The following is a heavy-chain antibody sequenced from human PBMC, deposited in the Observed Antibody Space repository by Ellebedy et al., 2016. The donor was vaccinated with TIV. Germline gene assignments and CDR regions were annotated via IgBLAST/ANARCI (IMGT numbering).Heavy chain of an antibody. V-gene: IGHV3-23*01. CDR2: ISGGGGAT. J-gene: IGHJ6*02. CDR1: GFTFNTYV. CDR3: ARDPILTGTYGMDV. Sequence: GESLKISCAASGFTFNTYVMNWVRQAPGKGLEWVSAISGGGGATYYADSVKGRFTISRDNSKNTLYLQMDSLRAEDTALYYCARDPILTGTYGMDVWGQGTTVTVSS. D-gene: IGHD3-9*01.